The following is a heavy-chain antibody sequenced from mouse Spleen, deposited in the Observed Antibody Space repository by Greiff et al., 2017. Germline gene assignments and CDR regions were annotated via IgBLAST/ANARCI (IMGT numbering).Heavy chain of an antibody. Sequence: VQLQQSGAELVRPGASVKLSCTASGFNIKDDYMHWVKQRPEQGLEWIGWIDPENGDTEYASKFQGKATITADTSSNTAYLQLSSLTSEDTAVYYCTTREDGYYGVFDYWGQGTTLTVSS. CDR1: GFNIKDDY. V-gene: IGHV14-4*01. J-gene: IGHJ2*01. D-gene: IGHD2-3*01. CDR2: IDPENGDT. CDR3: TTREDGYYGVFDY.